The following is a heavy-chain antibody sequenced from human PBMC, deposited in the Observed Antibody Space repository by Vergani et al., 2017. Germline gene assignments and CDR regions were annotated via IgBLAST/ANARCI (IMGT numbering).Heavy chain of an antibody. CDR2: INHSGST. V-gene: IGHV4-34*01. CDR1: GGSFSGYY. D-gene: IGHD2-2*01. CDR3: ARSCSSTSCQNKFDY. J-gene: IGHJ4*02. Sequence: QVQLQQWGAGLLKPSETLSLTCAVYGGSFSGYYWSWIRQPPGKGLEWIGEINHSGSTNYNPSLKSRVTISVDTSKNQFSLKLSSVTAADTAVYYCARSCSSTSCQNKFDYWGQGTLVTVSS.